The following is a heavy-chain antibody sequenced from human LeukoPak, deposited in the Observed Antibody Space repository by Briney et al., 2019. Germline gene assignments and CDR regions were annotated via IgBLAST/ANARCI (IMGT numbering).Heavy chain of an antibody. CDR2: INHSGST. V-gene: IGHV4-34*01. CDR3: RRGISYCSGTSCYTGLSGHFDY. Sequence: ASETLSLTCAVYGGSLSTYYWSWIRQPPGKGLEWGGEINHSGSTNYNASLKSRVTISVDTSKNQFSLKISSVTAADTAVYYCRRGISYCSGTSCYTGLSGHFDYWGQGTLVTVSS. CDR1: GGSLSTYY. D-gene: IGHD2-2*02. J-gene: IGHJ4*02.